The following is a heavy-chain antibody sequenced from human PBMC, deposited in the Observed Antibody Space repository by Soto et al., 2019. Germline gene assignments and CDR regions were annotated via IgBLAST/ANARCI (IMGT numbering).Heavy chain of an antibody. D-gene: IGHD5-12*01. V-gene: IGHV4-59*03. CDR3: ARFTYKSGFNWFDP. Sequence: SEAMSLTCTVSGASLNSDYRSWIRQSPGKGLEWIGYIYHMGGTDYNPSLKSRVTISIDKSKNQFSLNLRSVTAADTAVYFCARFTYKSGFNWFDPWGQGTQVTVSS. CDR2: IYHMGGT. CDR1: GASLNSDY. J-gene: IGHJ5*02.